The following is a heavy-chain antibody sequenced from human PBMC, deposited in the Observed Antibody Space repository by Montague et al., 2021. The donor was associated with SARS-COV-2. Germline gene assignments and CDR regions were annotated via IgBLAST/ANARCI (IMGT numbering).Heavy chain of an antibody. Sequence: TLSLTCTISGDFVSSDGYYWSWIRQHPGKGLEWIADIYYSGSTHYNPSLKSRVTISVDTSKNQFSLKLSSVTAADTAVYYCAREVMGSVNYYQAIKYGLDVWGQGTTVTVSS. CDR2: IYYSGST. CDR1: GDFVSSDGYY. D-gene: IGHD3-10*01. V-gene: IGHV4-31*03. CDR3: AREVMGSVNYYQAIKYGLDV. J-gene: IGHJ6*02.